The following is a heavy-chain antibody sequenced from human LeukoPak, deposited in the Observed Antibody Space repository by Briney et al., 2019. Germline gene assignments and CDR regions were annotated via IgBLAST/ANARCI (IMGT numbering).Heavy chain of an antibody. J-gene: IGHJ4*02. CDR2: ISWNSGTI. CDR3: ARQYTTGWYYFDS. CDR1: GFTFDEYV. Sequence: GGSLRLSCAASGFTFDEYVMHWVRQAPGKGLEWLSGISWNSGTIGYADSVKGRFTISRDNAKSSLYLQMNGLRAEDTALYYCARQYTTGWYYFDSWGQGTLVTVSS. D-gene: IGHD6-19*01. V-gene: IGHV3-9*01.